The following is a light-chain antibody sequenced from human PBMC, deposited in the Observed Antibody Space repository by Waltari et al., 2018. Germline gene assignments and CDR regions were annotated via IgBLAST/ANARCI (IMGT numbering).Light chain of an antibody. Sequence: DIQMTQSPSSVSASVGDRVTMTCRASQDIRNWLAWYQQKPGKAPNLLIYATSSLQTGFPSRFSGSGSGTEFTLTISSLQPEDFATYYCQQANSFPITFGPGTKVDFK. CDR1: QDIRNW. CDR3: QQANSFPIT. J-gene: IGKJ3*01. V-gene: IGKV1-12*01. CDR2: ATS.